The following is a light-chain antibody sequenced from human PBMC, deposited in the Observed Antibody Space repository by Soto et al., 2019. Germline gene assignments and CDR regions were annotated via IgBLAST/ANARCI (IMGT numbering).Light chain of an antibody. J-gene: IGLJ1*01. Sequence: QSALTQPASVSGSPGQSITISCTGTSSDVGCYNFVSWYQQHPGRAPKLLIYEVSRRPSGVSNRFSGSKSGDTASLTISGLQAEDEADYYCYSYRGYYTRVFGTGTKVTVL. CDR2: EVS. V-gene: IGLV2-14*01. CDR3: YSYRGYYTRV. CDR1: SSDVGCYNF.